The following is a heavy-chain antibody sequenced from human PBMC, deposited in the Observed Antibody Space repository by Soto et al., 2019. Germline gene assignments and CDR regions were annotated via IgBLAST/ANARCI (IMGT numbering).Heavy chain of an antibody. CDR2: IYYSGST. CDR1: GGSISSYY. J-gene: IGHJ4*02. CDR3: ASSFMVRGVFDY. V-gene: IGHV4-59*08. Sequence: SETLSLTCTVSGGSISSYYWSWIRQPPGKGLEWIGYIYYSGSTNYNPSLKSRVTISVDTSKNQFSLKLSSVTAADTAVYYCASSFMVRGVFDYWGQGTLVTVSS. D-gene: IGHD3-10*01.